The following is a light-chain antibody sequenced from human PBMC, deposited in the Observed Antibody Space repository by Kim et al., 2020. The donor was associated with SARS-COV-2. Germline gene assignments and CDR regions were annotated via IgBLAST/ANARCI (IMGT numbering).Light chain of an antibody. CDR2: DVS. Sequence: QSITISSTGTSSDVGSSNYVSWYQHHPGKAPKLMIYDVSKRPSGVSTRFSGSKSGNTASLTISGLQAEDEADYYCSSYTSSSTFYVFGTGTKVTVL. CDR3: SSYTSSSTFYV. V-gene: IGLV2-14*03. J-gene: IGLJ1*01. CDR1: SSDVGSSNY.